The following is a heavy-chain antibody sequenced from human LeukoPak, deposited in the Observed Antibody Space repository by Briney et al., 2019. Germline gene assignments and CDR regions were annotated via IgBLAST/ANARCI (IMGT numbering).Heavy chain of an antibody. CDR3: ARHRYYYDSSGYTNWFDP. D-gene: IGHD3-22*01. J-gene: IGHJ5*02. Sequence: GESLKISCKGSGYSFPSYWIGWVRQMPGKGLECMGVIYLGDSDTRYSPSFQGQVTISADKSISTAYLQWSSLKASDTAMYYCARHRYYYDSSGYTNWFDPWGQGTLVTVSS. CDR1: GYSFPSYW. CDR2: IYLGDSDT. V-gene: IGHV5-51*01.